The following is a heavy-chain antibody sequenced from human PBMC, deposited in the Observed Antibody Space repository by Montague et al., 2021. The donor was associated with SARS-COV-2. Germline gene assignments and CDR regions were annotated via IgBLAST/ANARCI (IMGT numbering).Heavy chain of an antibody. J-gene: IGHJ6*02. Sequence: SLRLSCAASGFTFSNYFMNWVRQAPGQGLEWVSSLSGDSTHKYYSDSLKGRFTISRDNAKNSLYLQINSLRAEDTAVYYCARGYLDVWSGNHYGMDVWGQGTTVTVSS. CDR2: LSGDSTHK. CDR1: GFTFSNYF. CDR3: ARGYLDVWSGNHYGMDV. D-gene: IGHD3-3*01. V-gene: IGHV3-21*01.